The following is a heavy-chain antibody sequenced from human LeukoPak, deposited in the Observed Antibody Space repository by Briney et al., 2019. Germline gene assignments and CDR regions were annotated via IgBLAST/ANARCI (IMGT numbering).Heavy chain of an antibody. V-gene: IGHV3-23*01. CDR2: IIGSGGDT. D-gene: IGHD6-13*01. CDR1: GFTFSSYA. CDR3: AKAWAAAGTFAS. J-gene: IGHJ4*02. Sequence: GGSLRLSCAASGFTFSSYAKSWVRQAPGKGLEWVSTIIGSGGDTYYADSVKGRFTISRDTSKNTLYLQVKSLRAEDTAVYYCAKAWAAAGTFASWGQGTLVTVSS.